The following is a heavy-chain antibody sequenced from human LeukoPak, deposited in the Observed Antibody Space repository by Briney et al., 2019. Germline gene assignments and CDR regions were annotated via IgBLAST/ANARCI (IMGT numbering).Heavy chain of an antibody. Sequence: PGASVTVSCTASGYTFTSYAMHWVRQAPGQRLEWMGWINAGNGNTKYSQKFQGRVTITRDTSASTAYMELSSLRSEDTAVYYCARDLRYYYGSAYYGMDVWGKGTTVTVSS. J-gene: IGHJ6*04. D-gene: IGHD3-10*01. CDR3: ARDLRYYYGSAYYGMDV. CDR1: GYTFTSYA. CDR2: INAGNGNT. V-gene: IGHV1-3*01.